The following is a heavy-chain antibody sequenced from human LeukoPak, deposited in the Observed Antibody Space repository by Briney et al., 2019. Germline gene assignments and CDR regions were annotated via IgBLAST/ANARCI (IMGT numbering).Heavy chain of an antibody. V-gene: IGHV3-7*01. CDR2: IKQDGSEK. Sequence: PGGSLRLSCAASGFTFSSYWMSWVRQAPGKGLEWVANIKQDGSEKYYVDSVKGRFTISRDNAKNSLYLQMNSLRAEDTAVYYCARDGRGYYYYYMDVWGKGTTVTVSS. CDR3: ARDGRGYYYYYMDV. J-gene: IGHJ6*03. D-gene: IGHD2-15*01. CDR1: GFTFSSYW.